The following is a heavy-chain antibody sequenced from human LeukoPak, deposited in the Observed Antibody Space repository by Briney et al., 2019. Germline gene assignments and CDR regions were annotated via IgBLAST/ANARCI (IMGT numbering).Heavy chain of an antibody. CDR1: GYSISSGYY. Sequence: PSETLSLTCTVSGYSISSGYYWGWIRQPPGKGLEWIGRIYHSGSTYYNPSLKSRVTISVDTSKNQFSLKLSSVTAADTAVYYCARHRGPYSSSWYAVDYWGQGTLVTVSS. CDR3: ARHRGPYSSSWYAVDY. CDR2: IYHSGST. D-gene: IGHD6-13*01. V-gene: IGHV4-38-2*02. J-gene: IGHJ4*02.